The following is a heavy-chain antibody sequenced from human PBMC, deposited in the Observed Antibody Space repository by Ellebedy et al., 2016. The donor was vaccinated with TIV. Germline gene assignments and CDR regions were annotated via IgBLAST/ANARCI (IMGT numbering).Heavy chain of an antibody. CDR3: ASDAFDI. Sequence: GESLKISXAASGLTFSNYWMHWVRQAPGKGLVWVSHISSDGSSTTYADSVKGRFTVSRDNAKNTLYLQMNSLRAEDTAVYYCASDAFDIWGQGTMVTVSS. V-gene: IGHV3-74*01. CDR1: GLTFSNYW. J-gene: IGHJ3*02. CDR2: ISSDGSST.